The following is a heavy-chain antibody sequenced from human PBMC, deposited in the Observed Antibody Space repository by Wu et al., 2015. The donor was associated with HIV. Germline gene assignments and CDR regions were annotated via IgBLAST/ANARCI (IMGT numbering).Heavy chain of an antibody. CDR3: TRERTPQIAAAFH. CDR1: GYTFTGDY. CDR2: INPDRGDT. V-gene: IGHV1-2*02. J-gene: IGHJ1*01. D-gene: IGHD6-13*01. Sequence: QVQLVQSGAEVKRPGASVKVSCEASGYTFTGDYLHWVRQAPGQGLEWLGWINPDRGDTNYAQKFQGRVILTRDTSISTAYMELRRLRSDDTAVYYCTRERTPQIAAAFHWGQGHPGPPSPQ.